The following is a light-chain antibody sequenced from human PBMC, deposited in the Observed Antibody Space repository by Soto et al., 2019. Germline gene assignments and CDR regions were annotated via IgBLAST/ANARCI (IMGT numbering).Light chain of an antibody. CDR1: QSISSW. J-gene: IGKJ1*01. Sequence: DIQMTQSPSTLSASVGDRVTITCRASQSISSWLAWYQQKPGKAPKLLIYDASSLESGVPSRFSGSGSGTEFTLTIISLQPDDFSSYYCQQYNRYSWTFGQGTKVEIK. V-gene: IGKV1-5*01. CDR2: DAS. CDR3: QQYNRYSWT.